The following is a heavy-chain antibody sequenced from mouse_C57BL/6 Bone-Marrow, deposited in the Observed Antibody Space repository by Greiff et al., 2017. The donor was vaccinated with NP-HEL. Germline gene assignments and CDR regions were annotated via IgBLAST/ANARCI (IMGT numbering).Heavy chain of an antibody. J-gene: IGHJ2*01. Sequence: EVKLMESGGGLVQPGESLKLSCESNEYEFPSHDMSWVRKTPEKRLELVAAINSDGGSTYYPDTMERRFIISRDNTKKTLYLQMSSPRSEDTALYYCASQFPYYYGSSRGYWGQGTTLTVSS. CDR2: INSDGGST. CDR3: ASQFPYYYGSSRGY. D-gene: IGHD1-1*01. V-gene: IGHV5-2*01. CDR1: EYEFPSHD.